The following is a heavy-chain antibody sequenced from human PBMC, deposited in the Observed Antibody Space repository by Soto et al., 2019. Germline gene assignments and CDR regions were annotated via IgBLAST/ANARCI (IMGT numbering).Heavy chain of an antibody. CDR2: IIPIFGTA. J-gene: IGHJ6*02. CDR3: ARGSGSGSYYNGVYYYGMDV. CDR1: GGTFSSYA. D-gene: IGHD3-10*01. V-gene: IGHV1-69*01. Sequence: QVQLVQSGAEVKKPGSSVKVSCKASGGTFSSYAISWVRQAPGQGLEWMGGIIPIFGTANYAQKFQGRVTITADESTSTAYMELGSLRSEDTAVYYCARGSGSGSYYNGVYYYGMDVWGQGTTVTVSS.